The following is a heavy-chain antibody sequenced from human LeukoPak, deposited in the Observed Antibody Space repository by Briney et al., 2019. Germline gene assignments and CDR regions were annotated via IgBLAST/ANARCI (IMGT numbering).Heavy chain of an antibody. J-gene: IGHJ4*02. Sequence: GGSLRLSCAASGFTFSSFSMNWVRQAPGKGLEWVSSISSSSRYIYYADSVKGRFTISRDNAKNSLFLQMNSPRAEDTAVYYCVSGSPAGDYWGQGTLVTVSS. D-gene: IGHD1-26*01. CDR3: VSGSPAGDY. V-gene: IGHV3-21*01. CDR1: GFTFSSFS. CDR2: ISSSSRYI.